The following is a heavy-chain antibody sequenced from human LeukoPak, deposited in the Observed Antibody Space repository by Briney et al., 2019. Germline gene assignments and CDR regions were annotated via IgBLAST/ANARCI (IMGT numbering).Heavy chain of an antibody. CDR2: ISYDGSNK. J-gene: IGHJ6*03. CDR1: GFTFSSYG. V-gene: IGHV3-30*03. CDR3: ARDHPGRPDYYYYYMDV. Sequence: GGSLRLSYAASGFTFSSYGMHWVRQAPGKGLEWVAVISYDGSNKYYADSVKGRFTISRDNSKNTLYLRMNSLRAEDTAVYYCARDHPGRPDYYYYYMDVWGKGTTVTVSS.